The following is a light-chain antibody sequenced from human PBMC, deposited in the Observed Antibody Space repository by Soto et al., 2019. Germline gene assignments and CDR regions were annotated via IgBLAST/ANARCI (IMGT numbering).Light chain of an antibody. J-gene: IGKJ3*01. Sequence: EIVLTQFPGTLSLSPGDRATLSCRASQTIRNNYLAWYQQKPGQAPRLLIYGASSRAAGSPDRFSGSGSGTHFTLTISRLEPEDFAVYYCQQGNNWPIFTFGPGTKVDIK. CDR1: QTIRNNY. CDR3: QQGNNWPIFT. CDR2: GAS. V-gene: IGKV3D-20*02.